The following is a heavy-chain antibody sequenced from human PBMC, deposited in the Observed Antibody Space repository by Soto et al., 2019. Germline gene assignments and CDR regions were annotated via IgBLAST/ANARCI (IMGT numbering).Heavy chain of an antibody. CDR3: ARVVYGSGNYYTGPSAFDI. CDR1: XXTLSDHX. CDR2: TIPVFNTA. V-gene: IGHV1-69*06. J-gene: IGHJ3*02. Sequence: KPGSXVXXXCXXXXXTLSDHXXAXXXXAXGQGLEWMGGTIPVFNTAKYAQKFQGRVTVTADKFTNIAYMELSGLRSEDTAFYFCARVVYGSGNYYTGPSAFDIWGQGTMVIVSS. D-gene: IGHD3-10*01.